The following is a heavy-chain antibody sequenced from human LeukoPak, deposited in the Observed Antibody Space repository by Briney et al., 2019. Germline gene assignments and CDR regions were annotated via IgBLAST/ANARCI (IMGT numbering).Heavy chain of an antibody. Sequence: GSLRLSCAASGFTFSSYGMHWVRQAPGKGLEWGAFIRYDGSNKYYADSVKGRFTISRDNSKNTLYLQMNSLRAEDTAVYYCAKDGGYDYGLALDIWGQGTMVTVSS. CDR3: AKDGGYDYGLALDI. V-gene: IGHV3-30*02. J-gene: IGHJ3*02. CDR2: IRYDGSNK. D-gene: IGHD5-12*01. CDR1: GFTFSSYG.